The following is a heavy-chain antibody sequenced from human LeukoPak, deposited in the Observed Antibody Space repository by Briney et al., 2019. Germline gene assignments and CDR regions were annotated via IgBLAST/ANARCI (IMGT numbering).Heavy chain of an antibody. Sequence: GGSLRLSCAASGFTFDDYAMHWVRQAPGKGLEWVSLISGDGGSTYYADSVKGRFTISRDNSKNSLYLQMNSLRTEDTASYYCAKDRHGDYYFDYWGQGTLVTVSS. CDR2: ISGDGGST. V-gene: IGHV3-43*02. CDR3: AKDRHGDYYFDY. J-gene: IGHJ4*02. CDR1: GFTFDDYA. D-gene: IGHD4-17*01.